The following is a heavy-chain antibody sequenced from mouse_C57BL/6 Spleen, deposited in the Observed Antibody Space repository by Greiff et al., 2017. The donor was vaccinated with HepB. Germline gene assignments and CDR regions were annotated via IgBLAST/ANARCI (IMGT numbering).Heavy chain of an antibody. V-gene: IGHV1-7*01. CDR3: ARSISGYAMDY. CDR1: GYTFTSYW. CDR2: INPSSGYT. Sequence: QVQLQQSGAELAKPGASVKLSCKASGYTFTSYWMHWVKQRPGQGLEWIGYINPSSGYTKYNQKFKDKATLTADISSSTAYMQLSSLTYEDSAVYYCARSISGYAMDYWGQGTSVTVSS. J-gene: IGHJ4*01.